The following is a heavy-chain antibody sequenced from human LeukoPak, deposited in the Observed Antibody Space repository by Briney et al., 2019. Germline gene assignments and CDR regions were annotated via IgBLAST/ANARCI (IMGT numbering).Heavy chain of an antibody. V-gene: IGHV1-8*01. CDR3: ARGPQWRGDYYYMDV. D-gene: IGHD6-19*01. CDR1: GYSFTNFD. Sequence: GASMKVSCKASGYSFTNFDINWVRQAPGQGLEWMGWMNPNSGNKGYAQKFQGRVTMTMNTSITTAYMELSSLRSEDTAVYYCARGPQWRGDYYYMDVWGRGTTVTVSS. CDR2: MNPNSGNK. J-gene: IGHJ6*03.